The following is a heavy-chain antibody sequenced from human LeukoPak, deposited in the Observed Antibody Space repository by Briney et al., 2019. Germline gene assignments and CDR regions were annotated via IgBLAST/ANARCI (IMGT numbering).Heavy chain of an antibody. D-gene: IGHD2-21*02. CDR1: GFTFSSYW. Sequence: PGGSLRLSCAASGFTFSSYWMSWVRQAPGKGLEWVANIKQDGSEKYYVDSVKGRFTISRDNAKNSLYLQMNSLRAEDTAVYYCAGDVIAYCGGDCYHDAFDIWGQGTMVTVSS. J-gene: IGHJ3*02. V-gene: IGHV3-7*01. CDR2: IKQDGSEK. CDR3: AGDVIAYCGGDCYHDAFDI.